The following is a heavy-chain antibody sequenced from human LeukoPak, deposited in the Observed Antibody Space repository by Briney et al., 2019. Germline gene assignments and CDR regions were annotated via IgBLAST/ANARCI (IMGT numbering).Heavy chain of an antibody. CDR2: ISAYNGNT. Sequence: GASVKVSCKASGYTFTSYGISWVRQAPGQGLEWMGWISAYNGNTNYAQKLQGRVTMTTDTSTSTAYMELRSLRSDDTAVYCAREMTTVTPGAIDIWGQGTMVTVSP. V-gene: IGHV1-18*01. CDR3: AREMTTVTPGAIDI. D-gene: IGHD4-17*01. CDR1: GYTFTSYG. J-gene: IGHJ3*02.